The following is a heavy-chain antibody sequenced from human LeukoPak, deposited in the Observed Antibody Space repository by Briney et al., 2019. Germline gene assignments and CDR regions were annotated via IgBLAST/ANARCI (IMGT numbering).Heavy chain of an antibody. Sequence: GASVKVSCKASGYTFTGYYMHWVRQAPGQGLEWMGWINPNSGGTKYTQKFQGRVTMTRDTSISTVYMELSRLRSDDTAVYYCAREAEDSSGPSYYFDYWGRGTLVTVSS. V-gene: IGHV1-2*02. CDR2: INPNSGGT. CDR3: AREAEDSSGPSYYFDY. J-gene: IGHJ4*02. CDR1: GYTFTGYY. D-gene: IGHD6-19*01.